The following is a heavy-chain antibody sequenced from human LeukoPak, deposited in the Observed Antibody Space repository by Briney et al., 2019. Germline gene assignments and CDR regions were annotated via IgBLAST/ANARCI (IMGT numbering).Heavy chain of an antibody. V-gene: IGHV3-23*01. J-gene: IGHJ4*02. CDR1: GFTFNSYA. CDR3: AKDPVAAVGGAPDY. Sequence: PGGSLRLSCAASGFTFNSYAMSWVRQAPGKGLEWVSVITGSVGSTYYADSVKGRFTISRDNSKNTLYLQMNSLRAEDTAVYYCAKDPVAAVGGAPDYWGQGTLVTVSS. D-gene: IGHD6-19*01. CDR2: ITGSVGST.